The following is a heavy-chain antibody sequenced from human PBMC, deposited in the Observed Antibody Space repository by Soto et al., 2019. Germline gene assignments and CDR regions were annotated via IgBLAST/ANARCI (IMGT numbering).Heavy chain of an antibody. J-gene: IGHJ4*02. CDR3: AGTSSLDY. CDR2: IYSGGST. CDR1: GFTVSSNY. Sequence: EVQLVESGGGLVQPGGSLTLSCAASGFTVSSNYMTWVRQAPGKGLEWVSLIYSGGSTYYADSVKGRFTISRDNSKNTLYLQMNRLRAEDTAVYCCAGTSSLDYWGQGTLVTVSS. D-gene: IGHD3-10*01. V-gene: IGHV3-66*01.